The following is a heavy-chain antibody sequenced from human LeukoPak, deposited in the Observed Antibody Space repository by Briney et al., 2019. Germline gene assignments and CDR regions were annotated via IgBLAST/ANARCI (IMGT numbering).Heavy chain of an antibody. Sequence: GGSLRLSCAASGFTFSSYGIHWVRQAPGKGLEWVAFIQNDGSNKYYADSVKGRFTISRDNSKDTLYLQMNSLRAEDTAVYHCAKDEIQGVVGAGPGYWGQGTLVTVSS. CDR2: IQNDGSNK. CDR3: AKDEIQGVVGAGPGY. D-gene: IGHD1-26*01. V-gene: IGHV3-30*02. J-gene: IGHJ4*02. CDR1: GFTFSSYG.